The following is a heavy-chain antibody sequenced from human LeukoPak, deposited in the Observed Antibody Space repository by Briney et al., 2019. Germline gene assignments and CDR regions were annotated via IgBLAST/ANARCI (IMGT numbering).Heavy chain of an antibody. D-gene: IGHD3-3*01. Sequence: GASVKVSCKASGGTFSSYAISWVRQAPGQGLEWMGGIIPIFGTANYAQKFQGRVTITADESTSTAYMELSSLRSEDTAVHYCAREVRFLEWPVNWFDPWGQGTLVTVSS. CDR2: IIPIFGTA. CDR3: AREVRFLEWPVNWFDP. CDR1: GGTFSSYA. V-gene: IGHV1-69*01. J-gene: IGHJ5*02.